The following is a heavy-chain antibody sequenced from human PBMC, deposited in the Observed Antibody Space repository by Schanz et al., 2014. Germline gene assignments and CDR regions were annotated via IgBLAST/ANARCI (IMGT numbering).Heavy chain of an antibody. CDR2: ISGSGGST. Sequence: EMQLLESGGGLIQPGGSLRLSCAASGFSVGNKYMNWVRQAPGKGLEWVSAISGSGGSTYYADSLKGRLTISRDDAKNSLYLQMDSLRAEDTAVYYCARDLPRTFLFDYWGQGTLVTVSS. J-gene: IGHJ4*02. CDR1: GFSVGNKY. V-gene: IGHV3-21*01. CDR3: ARDLPRTFLFDY.